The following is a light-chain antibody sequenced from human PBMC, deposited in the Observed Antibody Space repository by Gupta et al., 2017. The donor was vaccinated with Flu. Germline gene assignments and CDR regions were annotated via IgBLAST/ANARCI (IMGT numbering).Light chain of an antibody. Sequence: ETTTLAGWAMRSVGSYLVCDPQKPGQAPRLLIYDASNRATGNPARFSGSGSGTDFTPTISSLEPEDFAVYYCQQRSNWGSITFGQGTRLEIK. J-gene: IGKJ5*01. CDR3: QQRSNWGSIT. V-gene: IGKV3-11*01. CDR2: DAS. CDR1: RSVGSY.